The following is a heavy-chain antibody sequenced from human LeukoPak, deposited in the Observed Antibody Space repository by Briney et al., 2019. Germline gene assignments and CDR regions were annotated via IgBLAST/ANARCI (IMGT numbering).Heavy chain of an antibody. V-gene: IGHV3-30-3*01. D-gene: IGHD3-22*01. CDR1: GFTFSSYA. Sequence: PGRSLRLSCAASGFTFSSYAMHWVRQAPGKGLEWVAVISYDGSNKYYADSVKGRFTISRDNSKNTLYLQMNSLRAEDTAVYYCAKENYYDSSGYYSSFDYWGQGTLVTVSS. J-gene: IGHJ4*02. CDR3: AKENYYDSSGYYSSFDY. CDR2: ISYDGSNK.